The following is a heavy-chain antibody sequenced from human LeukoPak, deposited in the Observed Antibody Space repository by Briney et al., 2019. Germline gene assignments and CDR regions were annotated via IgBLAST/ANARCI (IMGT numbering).Heavy chain of an antibody. D-gene: IGHD1-26*01. CDR2: IYTSGST. J-gene: IGHJ6*03. V-gene: IGHV4-4*09. CDR1: GGSISSYY. CDR3: ARRAGSGSSRGYYYYYMDV. Sequence: PSETLSLTCTVSGGSISSYYWNWIRQPPGKGLEWIGYIYTSGSTNYNPSLKSRVTISVDTSKNQFSLKLSSVTAADTAVYYCARRAGSGSSRGYYYYYMDVWGKGTTVTVSS.